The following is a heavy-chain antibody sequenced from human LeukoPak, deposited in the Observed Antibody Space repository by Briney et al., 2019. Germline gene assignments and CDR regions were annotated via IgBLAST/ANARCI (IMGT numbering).Heavy chain of an antibody. J-gene: IGHJ5*02. CDR3: ARGCSGGRCYSGGWFDP. CDR1: GFTFSSHW. CDR2: VNNDGSST. Sequence: LAGGSLRLSCAASGFTFSSHWMHWVRQAPGKGLVWVSRVNNDGSSTTYADSVKGRFPISRDNAKNTLYLQMNSLRVDDTAVYYCARGCSGGRCYSGGWFDPWGQGTLVTVSS. V-gene: IGHV3-74*01. D-gene: IGHD2-15*01.